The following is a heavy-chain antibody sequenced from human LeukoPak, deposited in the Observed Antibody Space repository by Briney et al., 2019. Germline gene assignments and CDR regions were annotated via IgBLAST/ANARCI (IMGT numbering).Heavy chain of an antibody. D-gene: IGHD3-3*01. J-gene: IGHJ4*02. CDR3: ARETFWSGYYLDY. CDR2: IKQDGSEK. V-gene: IGHV3-7*01. Sequence: PGGSLRLSCAASGFTFSRYWMSWVREAPGKGLEWVANIKQDGSEKYYVDSVKGRFTISRDNAKNSLYLQMNSVRAEDTAVYYCARETFWSGYYLDYWGQGTLVTVSS. CDR1: GFTFSRYW.